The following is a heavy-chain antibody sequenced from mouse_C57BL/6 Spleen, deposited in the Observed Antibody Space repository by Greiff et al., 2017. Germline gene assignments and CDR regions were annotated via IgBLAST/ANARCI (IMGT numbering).Heavy chain of an antibody. Sequence: QVQLQQSGAELVMPGASVKLSCKASGYTFTSYWMHWVKQRPGQGLEWIGEIDPSDSYTNYNQKFKGKSTLTVDKSSSTAYMQLSSLTSEDSAVYYCARGRKDYAMYYWGQGTSVTFST. CDR1: GYTFTSYW. CDR2: IDPSDSYT. J-gene: IGHJ4*01. CDR3: ARGRKDYAMYY. V-gene: IGHV1-69*01.